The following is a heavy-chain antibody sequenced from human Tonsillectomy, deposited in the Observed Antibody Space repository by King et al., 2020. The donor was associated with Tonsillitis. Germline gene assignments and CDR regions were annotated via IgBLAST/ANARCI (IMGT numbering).Heavy chain of an antibody. D-gene: IGHD1-1*01. J-gene: IGHJ5*02. CDR3: ARDPSATRYHIWFDP. V-gene: IGHV6-1*01. CDR2: TYYRSKWYN. CDR1: GDSVSSNSVA. Sequence: VPLQESGPGLVKPSQTLSLTCAISGDSVSSNSVAWHWIRQSPSRGLEWLGRTYYRSKWYNDYAVSVKSRITINPDTSKNQFSLQLNSVTPEDSAVYYCARDPSATRYHIWFDPWGQGTLVTVSS.